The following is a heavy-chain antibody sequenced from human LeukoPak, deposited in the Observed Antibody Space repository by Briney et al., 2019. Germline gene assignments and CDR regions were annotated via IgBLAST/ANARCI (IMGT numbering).Heavy chain of an antibody. CDR1: GGSIRSSSYY. V-gene: IGHV4-39*07. CDR3: ARIHSYYYYYMDV. J-gene: IGHJ6*03. Sequence: SETLSLTCTVSGGSIRSSSYYWVWIRQPPGKGLEWIGDINHSGSTNYNPSLKSRVTISVDTSKNQFSLKLNSVTAADTAMYFCARIHSYYYYYMDVWARGTTVTVSS. CDR2: INHSGST. D-gene: IGHD1-26*01.